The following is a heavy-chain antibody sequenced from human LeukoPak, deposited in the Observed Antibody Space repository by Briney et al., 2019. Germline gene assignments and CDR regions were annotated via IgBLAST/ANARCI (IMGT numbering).Heavy chain of an antibody. CDR2: IYYSGST. J-gene: IGHJ4*02. CDR3: ARGGFGERLDY. CDR1: GASISRDY. D-gene: IGHD3-10*01. Sequence: SETLSLTCTVSGASISRDYWTWIRQPPGKGLEWIGYIYYSGSTNYNPSLKSRVTISVDTSKNQFSLKLSSVTAADTAVYYCARGGFGERLDYWGQGTLVTVSS. V-gene: IGHV4-59*01.